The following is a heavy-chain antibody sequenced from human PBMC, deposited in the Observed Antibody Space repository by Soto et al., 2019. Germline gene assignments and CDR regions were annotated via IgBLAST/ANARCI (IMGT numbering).Heavy chain of an antibody. CDR3: ARVSWRKKSGMDV. CDR1: GFTFSDSY. CDR2: ITFSGNTV. J-gene: IGHJ6*02. V-gene: IGHV3-11*01. Sequence: QVQLVESGGGLVKPGGSLRLSCAASGFTFSDSYMSWIRQAPGKGLEWISYITFSGNTVYYADSLKGRFTISRDNAKNSLYRKMKGLRAGDAAVYYWARVSWRKKSGMDVGGQGPTVPVSS.